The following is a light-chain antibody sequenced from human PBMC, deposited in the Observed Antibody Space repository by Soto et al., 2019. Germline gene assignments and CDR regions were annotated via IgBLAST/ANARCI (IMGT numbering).Light chain of an antibody. CDR3: QSYDSSLSGWV. CDR1: SSNIGAGYD. J-gene: IGLJ3*02. Sequence: QAVVTQPPSVSGAPGQRVTISCTGSSSNIGAGYDVHWYQHLPGTAPKLLIFGNSNRPSGVPDRFSGSRSGTSASLAINGLQAEDEADYYCQSYDSSLSGWVFGGGTKLTVL. CDR2: GNS. V-gene: IGLV1-40*01.